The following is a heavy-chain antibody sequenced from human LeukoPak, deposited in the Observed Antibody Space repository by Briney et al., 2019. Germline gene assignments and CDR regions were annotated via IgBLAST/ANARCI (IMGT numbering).Heavy chain of an antibody. V-gene: IGHV1-2*02. D-gene: IGHD2/OR15-2a*01. J-gene: IGHJ1*01. Sequence: ASVKVSCKASGYTFTGYYIHWVRQAPGQRLEWMGWINPNSGGTSRVTMTRDTSISTAYMELNRLRSDDTAVYYCARSTTPNENEYFEHWGQGTLVTVSS. CDR3: ARSTTPNENEYFEH. CDR2: INPNSGGT. CDR1: GYTFTGYY.